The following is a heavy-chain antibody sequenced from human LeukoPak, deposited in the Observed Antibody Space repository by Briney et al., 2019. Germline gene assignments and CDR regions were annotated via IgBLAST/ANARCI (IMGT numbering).Heavy chain of an antibody. D-gene: IGHD5-24*01. Sequence: PGGSLRLSCAASGFTFDDYAMHWVRQAPGKGLEWVSGISWNSGSIGYADSVKGRFTISRDNAKNSLYLQMNSLRAEDTALYYCAKDRGGDGYNSFDYWGQGTLVTVSS. V-gene: IGHV3-9*01. J-gene: IGHJ4*02. CDR2: ISWNSGSI. CDR1: GFTFDDYA. CDR3: AKDRGGDGYNSFDY.